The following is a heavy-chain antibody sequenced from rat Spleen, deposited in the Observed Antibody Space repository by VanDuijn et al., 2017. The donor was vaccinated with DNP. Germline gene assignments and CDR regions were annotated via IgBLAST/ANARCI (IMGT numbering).Heavy chain of an antibody. Sequence: EVQLVESGGGLVQPGRSLKLSCTASGFTFNNYWMAWIRQVPGKGLEWVAAIISSGGSTYYPNSVKGRFTISSDNAKNTLYLQMNSLRSEDTATYYCARAKYSSHYWYFDFWGPGTMVTVSS. V-gene: IGHV5-31*01. CDR3: ARAKYSSHYWYFDF. CDR2: IISSGGST. J-gene: IGHJ1*01. CDR1: GFTFNNYW. D-gene: IGHD1-2*01.